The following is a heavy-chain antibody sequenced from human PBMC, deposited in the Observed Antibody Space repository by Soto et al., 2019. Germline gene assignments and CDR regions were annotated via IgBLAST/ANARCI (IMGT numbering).Heavy chain of an antibody. V-gene: IGHV3-23*01. CDR2: VSGSGGTT. Sequence: PGGSLRLSCAASGFTSGTYGMSWVRQAPWKGLAWVSSVSGSGGTTYYADSVKGRFTISRDNSKNTLYLQMNSLRAEDTAVYYCAKDSGLVPATYYYYMDVWGKGTTVTVSS. CDR3: AKDSGLVPATYYYYMDV. D-gene: IGHD2-2*01. CDR1: GFTSGTYG. J-gene: IGHJ6*03.